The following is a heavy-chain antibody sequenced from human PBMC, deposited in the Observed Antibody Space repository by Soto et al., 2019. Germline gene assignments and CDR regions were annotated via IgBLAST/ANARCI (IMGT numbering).Heavy chain of an antibody. V-gene: IGHV4-61*01. J-gene: IGHJ5*02. D-gene: IGHD3-10*01. CDR1: GGSVSSGSYY. CDR3: ARYGSGSYELGFDP. CDR2: IYYSGST. Sequence: PSETLSLTCTVSGGSVSSGSYYWIWIRQPPGKGLEWIGYIYYSGSTNYNPSLKSRVTISVDTSKNQFSLKLSSVTAADTAVYYCARYGSGSYELGFDPWGQGTLVTVSS.